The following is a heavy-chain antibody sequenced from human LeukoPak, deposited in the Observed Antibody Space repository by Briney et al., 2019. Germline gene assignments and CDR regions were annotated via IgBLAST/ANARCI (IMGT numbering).Heavy chain of an antibody. J-gene: IGHJ4*02. V-gene: IGHV3-30*18. Sequence: GGSLRLSCAASGFIFSTYDMHWVRQAPGKGLEWVAVISYDRSNKYYADSVKGRFTISRDNSKNTLYLQMNSLRAEDTAVYYCAKSYYDFWSSYYQTFDYWGQGTLVTVSS. CDR2: ISYDRSNK. CDR3: AKSYYDFWSSYYQTFDY. D-gene: IGHD3-3*01. CDR1: GFIFSTYD.